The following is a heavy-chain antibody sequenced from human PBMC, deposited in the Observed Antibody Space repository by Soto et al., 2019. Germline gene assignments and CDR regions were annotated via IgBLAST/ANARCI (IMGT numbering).Heavy chain of an antibody. Sequence: ASVKVSCKASGGTFSSYAISWVRQAPGQGLEWMGGIIPIFGTANYAQKFQGRVTITADESTSTAYMELSSLRSEDTAVYYCARANILTGYYNNWFDPWGQGTLVTVSS. J-gene: IGHJ5*02. CDR3: ARANILTGYYNNWFDP. D-gene: IGHD3-9*01. CDR1: GGTFSSYA. V-gene: IGHV1-69*13. CDR2: IIPIFGTA.